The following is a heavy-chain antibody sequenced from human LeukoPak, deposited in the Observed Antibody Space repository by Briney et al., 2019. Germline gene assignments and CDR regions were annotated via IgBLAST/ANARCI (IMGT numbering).Heavy chain of an antibody. J-gene: IGHJ4*02. CDR1: GFTFSDYY. Sequence: GGSLRLSCAASGFTFSDYYMSWIRQAPGKGLEWVSYISSSGSTIYYADSVKGRFTISRDNAKNSLYLQMNSLRAEDTAVYYRARDGRRMDGDFIFDYWGQGTLVTVSS. V-gene: IGHV3-11*01. CDR3: ARDGRRMDGDFIFDY. CDR2: ISSSGSTI. D-gene: IGHD4-17*01.